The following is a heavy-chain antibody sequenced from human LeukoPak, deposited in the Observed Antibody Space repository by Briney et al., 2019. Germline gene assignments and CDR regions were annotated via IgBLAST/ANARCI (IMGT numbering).Heavy chain of an antibody. CDR1: GGXISSXX. CDR3: ASLGGNSGLDI. V-gene: IGHV4-59*08. CDR2: IYYSGST. D-gene: IGHD4-23*01. J-gene: IGHJ3*02. Sequence: XXXSXTXXVSGGXISSXXXSWIRQPPXXXXEWIGYIYYSGSTNYNPSLKSQVTISVDTSKNQFSLKLSSVTAADTAVYYCASLGGNSGLDIWGQGTMVTVSS.